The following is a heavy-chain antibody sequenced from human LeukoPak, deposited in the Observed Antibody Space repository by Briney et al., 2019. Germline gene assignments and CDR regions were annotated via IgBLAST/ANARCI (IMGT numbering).Heavy chain of an antibody. D-gene: IGHD2-2*01. V-gene: IGHV4-34*01. J-gene: IGHJ5*02. CDR1: GGSFSGYY. Sequence: PSETLSLTCAVYGGSFSGYYWSWIRQPPGKGLEWIGEINHSGSTNYNPSLKSRVTISVDTSKNQFSLKLSSVTAADTAVYYCASGYCSSTSCTSVGWLDPWGQGTLVTVSS. CDR2: INHSGST. CDR3: ASGYCSSTSCTSVGWLDP.